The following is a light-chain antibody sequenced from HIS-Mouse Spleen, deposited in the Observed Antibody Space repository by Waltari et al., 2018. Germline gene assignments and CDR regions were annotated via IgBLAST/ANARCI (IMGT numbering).Light chain of an antibody. Sequence: QSALTQPASVSGSPGQSIPISCTGTSRDVGGYHYFSWYQQHPGKAPKLMIYDVSNRPSGVSNRFSGSKSGNTASLTISGLQAEDEADYYCCSYAGSYTWVFGGGTKLTVL. V-gene: IGLV2-14*03. CDR2: DVS. CDR3: CSYAGSYTWV. J-gene: IGLJ3*02. CDR1: SRDVGGYHY.